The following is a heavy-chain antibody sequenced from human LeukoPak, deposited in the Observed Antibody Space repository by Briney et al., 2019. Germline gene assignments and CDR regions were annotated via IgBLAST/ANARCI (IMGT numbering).Heavy chain of an antibody. Sequence: ASVKVSCKASGYTFTSYGISWVRQAPGQGLEWMGWISAYNGNTNYAQKLQGRVTMTTDTSTSTAYMELRSLRSDDTAVYYCAKEEPDYPLQVEDAFDIWGQGTLVTVSS. CDR1: GYTFTSYG. V-gene: IGHV1-18*01. CDR3: AKEEPDYPLQVEDAFDI. D-gene: IGHD3-16*01. CDR2: ISAYNGNT. J-gene: IGHJ3*02.